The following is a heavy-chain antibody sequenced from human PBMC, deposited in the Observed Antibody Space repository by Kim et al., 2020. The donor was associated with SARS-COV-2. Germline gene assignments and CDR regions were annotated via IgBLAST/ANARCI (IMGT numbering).Heavy chain of an antibody. CDR3: ASLDYDLGHYFDY. Sequence: SETLSLTCTVSGGSISSSSYYWGWIRQPPGKGLEWIGSIYYSGSTYYNPSLKSRVTISVDTSKNQFSLKLSSVTAADTAVYYCASLDYDLGHYFDYWGQGTLVTVSS. CDR2: IYYSGST. V-gene: IGHV4-39*01. J-gene: IGHJ4*02. CDR1: GGSISSSSYY. D-gene: IGHD3-3*01.